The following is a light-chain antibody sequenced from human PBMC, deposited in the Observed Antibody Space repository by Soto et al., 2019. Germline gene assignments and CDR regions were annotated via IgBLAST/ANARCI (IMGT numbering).Light chain of an antibody. J-gene: IGKJ1*01. Sequence: EIVLTQSPGTLSLSPGERATLSCRASQSVSSSWLAWYQQKPGQAHRLLIYGASSRATGVPDRFSGSGSGTDFTLTITRLEPEDSAVFYCQQYGGPPWTFGQGTKVEIK. CDR3: QQYGGPPWT. V-gene: IGKV3-20*01. CDR2: GAS. CDR1: QSVSSSW.